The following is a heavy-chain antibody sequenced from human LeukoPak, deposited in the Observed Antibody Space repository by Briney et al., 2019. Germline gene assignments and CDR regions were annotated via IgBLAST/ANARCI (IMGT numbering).Heavy chain of an antibody. CDR3: ARISIAAAGVDF. Sequence: SGGSLRLSCAASGFTFSSYIMHWVRQAPGKGLEYVSAISDDGDTTYYANSVKGRFTISRDNSKNTLYLQMGSLRAEDMAVYYCARISIAAAGVDFWGQGTLVTVSS. V-gene: IGHV3-64*01. D-gene: IGHD6-13*01. J-gene: IGHJ4*02. CDR1: GFTFSSYI. CDR2: ISDDGDTT.